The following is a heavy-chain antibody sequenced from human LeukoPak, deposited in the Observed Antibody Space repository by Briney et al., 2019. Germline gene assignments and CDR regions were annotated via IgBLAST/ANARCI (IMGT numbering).Heavy chain of an antibody. CDR1: GFTFRSYW. V-gene: IGHV3-74*01. CDR3: ANGGFSHGFDV. D-gene: IGHD2-15*01. J-gene: IGHJ3*01. CDR2: IDYVGSDT. Sequence: GGSLRLSCAASGFTFRSYWVRWVRQAPGKGLVWVGRIDYVGSDTIYARSVKGRFTVSRDKAKNTLYLHMNSLRAEDTCVYVCANGGFSHGFDVWGQGTVVTVSS.